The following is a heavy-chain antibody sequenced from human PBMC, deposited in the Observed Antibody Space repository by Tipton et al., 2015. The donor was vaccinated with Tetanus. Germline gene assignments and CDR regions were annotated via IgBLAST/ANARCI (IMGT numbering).Heavy chain of an antibody. CDR3: ARAPFDFSDYFDL. D-gene: IGHD6-19*01. CDR1: GFTVTSTY. J-gene: IGHJ4*02. Sequence: GSLRLSCAASGFTVTSTYMAWVRQTPGKGLEWVSSIYSGSTTYYRDSVRGRFTISRDSSKNSFHLQLNNLRDEDTAIYFCARAPFDFSDYFDLWGQGTPVTVSS. CDR2: IYSGSTT. V-gene: IGHV3-53*01.